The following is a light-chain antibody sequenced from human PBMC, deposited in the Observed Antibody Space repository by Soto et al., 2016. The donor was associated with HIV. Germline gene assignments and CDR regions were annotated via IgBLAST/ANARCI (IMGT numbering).Light chain of an antibody. Sequence: IQMTQSPSSLSASVGDRVTISCRASQNISSYLNWYQQKPGKAPKLLIYAAFSLQSGVPSRFSGSGSGTDFTLTINSLQPEXFATYYCQQSYTIPRTFGPGTKVDIK. V-gene: IGKV1-39*01. CDR3: QQSYTIPRT. CDR2: AAF. CDR1: QNISSY. J-gene: IGKJ3*01.